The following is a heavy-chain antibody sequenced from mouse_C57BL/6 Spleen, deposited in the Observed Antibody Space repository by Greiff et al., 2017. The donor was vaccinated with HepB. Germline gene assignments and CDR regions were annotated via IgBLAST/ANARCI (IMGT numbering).Heavy chain of an antibody. Sequence: QVQLQQSGPELVKPGASVKISCKASGYAFSSSWMNWVKQRPGKGLEWIGRIYPGDGDTNYNGKFKGKATLTADKSSSTAYMQLSSLTSEDSAVYFCAREGGYYPYWGQGTLVTVSA. CDR1: GYAFSSSW. CDR2: IYPGDGDT. CDR3: AREGGYYPY. J-gene: IGHJ3*01. V-gene: IGHV1-82*01. D-gene: IGHD2-3*01.